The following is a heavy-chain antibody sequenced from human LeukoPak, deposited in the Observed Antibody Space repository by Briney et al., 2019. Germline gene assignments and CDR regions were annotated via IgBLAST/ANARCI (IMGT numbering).Heavy chain of an antibody. CDR2: ISSSGSTI. J-gene: IGHJ5*02. D-gene: IGHD6-19*01. V-gene: IGHV3-48*03. CDR3: ARDRPSGWDL. Sequence: GGSLRLSCAASGFTFSSYEMNWVRQAPGKGLEWVSYISSSGSTIYYADSVKGRFTISRDNAKNSLYLQMNSLRAEDTAVYYCARDRPSGWDLWGQGTLVTVSS. CDR1: GFTFSSYE.